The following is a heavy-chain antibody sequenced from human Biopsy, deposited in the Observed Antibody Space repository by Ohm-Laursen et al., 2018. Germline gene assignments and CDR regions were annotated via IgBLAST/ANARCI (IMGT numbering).Heavy chain of an antibody. CDR3: ARDLYDFCGGCPFDP. J-gene: IGHJ5*02. V-gene: IGHV3-23*01. Sequence: GSLRLSCAASGVTLSGYGMNWVRQAPGKGLECVSIIDGGGGSTWYSDPVKGRFTISRDNSKNTLYLQMNSLRAEDTAMYYCARDLYDFCGGCPFDPWGQGTLVTVSP. CDR1: GVTLSGYG. D-gene: IGHD3-3*01. CDR2: IDGGGGST.